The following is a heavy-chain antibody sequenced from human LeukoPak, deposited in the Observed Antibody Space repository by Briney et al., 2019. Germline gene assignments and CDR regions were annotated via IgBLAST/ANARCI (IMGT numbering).Heavy chain of an antibody. CDR1: GGSISSYY. Sequence: PSETLSLTCTVSGGSISSYYWSWIRQPPGKGLEWIGYIYYSGSTYYNPSLKSRVTISVDTSKNQFSLKLSSVTAADTAVYYCARDPYRAFDIWGQGTMVTVSS. V-gene: IGHV4-59*12. J-gene: IGHJ3*02. CDR2: IYYSGST. CDR3: ARDPYRAFDI.